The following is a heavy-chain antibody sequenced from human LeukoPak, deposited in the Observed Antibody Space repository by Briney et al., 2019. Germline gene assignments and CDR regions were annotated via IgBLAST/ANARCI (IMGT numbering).Heavy chain of an antibody. CDR3: VRGTGY. V-gene: IGHV3-64D*06. J-gene: IGHJ4*02. CDR2: ISSNGDNT. Sequence: GGSLRLSCSVSGFTFSTYVMHWVRQAPGKGLEYVSAISSNGDNTYYADSVKGRFTISRDNSKNTLYLQMGSLSADGTAVYYCVRGTGYWGQGTLVTVSS. CDR1: GFTFSTYV.